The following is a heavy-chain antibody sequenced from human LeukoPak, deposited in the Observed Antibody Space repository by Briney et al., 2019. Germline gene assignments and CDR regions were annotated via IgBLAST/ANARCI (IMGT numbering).Heavy chain of an antibody. CDR2: RHSSGAT. V-gene: IGHV4-4*08. Sequence: SETLSLTCTVSGGSINNYWWAWIRQPPGKGLQWIGYRHSSGATSYNLSLESRVTISIDTSKNQFSLKLSSVTAADTAVYYCAIFSMGGSGSQNFDYWGQGTLVTVSS. J-gene: IGHJ4*02. CDR1: GGSINNYW. D-gene: IGHD3-10*01. CDR3: AIFSMGGSGSQNFDY.